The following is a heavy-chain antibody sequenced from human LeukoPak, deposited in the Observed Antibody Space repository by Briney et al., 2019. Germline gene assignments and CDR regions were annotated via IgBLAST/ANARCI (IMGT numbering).Heavy chain of an antibody. D-gene: IGHD3-10*01. J-gene: IGHJ5*02. CDR3: ARLGAGPYGSGSSNWFDP. CDR2: IYPGDSDT. CDR1: GYSFTSYW. V-gene: IGHV5-51*01. Sequence: GESLKISCKGSGYSFTSYWIGWVRQMPGKGLEWMGIIYPGDSDTRYSPSFQGQVTISADKSISTAYLQWSSLKASDTAMYYCARLGAGPYGSGSSNWFDPWGQGTLVTVSS.